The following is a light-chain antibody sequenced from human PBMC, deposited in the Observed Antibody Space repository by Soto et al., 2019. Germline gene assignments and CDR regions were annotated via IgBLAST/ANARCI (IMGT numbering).Light chain of an antibody. CDR2: AAS. J-gene: IGKJ4*01. V-gene: IGKV3-20*01. CDR1: QSFSSSF. Sequence: EIVLTQSPDTLSLSPGERATLSCRASQSFSSSFLAWYQQKPGQAPRLLIYAASSWATGIPDRFSGSGSGTDFTLTISRLEPEDFAVYYCQQYGSSPLTFGGGTKVEIK. CDR3: QQYGSSPLT.